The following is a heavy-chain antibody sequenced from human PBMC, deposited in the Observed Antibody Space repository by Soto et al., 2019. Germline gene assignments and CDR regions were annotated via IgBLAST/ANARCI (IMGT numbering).Heavy chain of an antibody. CDR1: GFTFSSYA. D-gene: IGHD1-1*01. CDR2: ISYDGSNK. V-gene: IGHV3-30-3*01. Sequence: GGSLRLSCAASGFTFSSYAMHWVRQAPGKGLEWVAVISYDGSNKYYADSVKGRFTISRDNSKNTLYLQMNSLRAEDTAVYYCARGGVLVVQPTARGHTTYYYYYGMDVWGQGTTVTVSS. J-gene: IGHJ6*02. CDR3: ARGGVLVVQPTARGHTTYYYYYGMDV.